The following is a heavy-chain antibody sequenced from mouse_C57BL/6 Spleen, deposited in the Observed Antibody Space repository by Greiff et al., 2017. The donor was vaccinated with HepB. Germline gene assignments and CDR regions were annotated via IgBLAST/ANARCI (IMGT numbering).Heavy chain of an antibody. V-gene: IGHV10-1*01. CDR3: VSPIDYGNRYAMDY. J-gene: IGHJ4*01. D-gene: IGHD2-1*01. CDR1: GFSFNTYA. CDR2: IRSKSNNYAT. Sequence: DVMLVESGGGLVQPKGSLKLSCAASGFSFNTYAMNWVRQAPGKGLEWVARIRSKSNNYATYYADSVKDRFTISRDDSESMLYLQMNNLKTEDTAMYYCVSPIDYGNRYAMDYWGQGTSVTVSS.